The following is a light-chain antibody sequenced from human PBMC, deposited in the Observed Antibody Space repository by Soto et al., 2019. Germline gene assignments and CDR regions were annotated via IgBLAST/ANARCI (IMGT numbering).Light chain of an antibody. Sequence: EIVLTQSPATLSLSPGERATLSCRASQSVSSYLAWYQQKPGQAPRLLIYDASNRATGIPAGFSGSGSGTDFTLTISSREPEDFAIYYCQQRSNWPLTFGGGTKVEIK. V-gene: IGKV3-11*01. CDR3: QQRSNWPLT. J-gene: IGKJ4*01. CDR2: DAS. CDR1: QSVSSY.